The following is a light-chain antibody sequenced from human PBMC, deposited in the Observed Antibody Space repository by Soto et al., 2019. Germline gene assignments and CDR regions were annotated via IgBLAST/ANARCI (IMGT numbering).Light chain of an antibody. CDR2: EGS. Sequence: QSALTQPASVSGSPGQSITISCTGTSSDVGSYNLVSWYQQHPGKAPKLMIYEGSKRPSGVSHRFSGSKSGNTASLTISGLQAEDEADYYCCSYAGSSTFAYAFGTGTKLTVL. J-gene: IGLJ1*01. CDR3: CSYAGSSTFAYA. CDR1: SSDVGSYNL. V-gene: IGLV2-23*03.